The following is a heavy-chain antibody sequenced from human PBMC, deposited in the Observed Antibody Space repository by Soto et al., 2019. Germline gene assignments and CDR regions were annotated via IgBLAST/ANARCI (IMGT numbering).Heavy chain of an antibody. D-gene: IGHD2-8*01. V-gene: IGHV4-34*01. CDR1: GGSFSGYY. CDR3: ARVRLMVFAFDY. J-gene: IGHJ4*02. Sequence: PSETLSLTCAVYGGSFSGYYWSWIRQPPGKGLEWIGEINHSGSTNYNPSLKSRVTISVDTSKNQFSLKLSSVTAADTAVYYCARVRLMVFAFDYWGQGTLVTVSS. CDR2: INHSGST.